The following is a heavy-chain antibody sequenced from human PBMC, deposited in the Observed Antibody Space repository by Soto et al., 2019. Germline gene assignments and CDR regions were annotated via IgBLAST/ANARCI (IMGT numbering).Heavy chain of an antibody. CDR1: GGSISDVF. CDR3: ARHGLTAYMAYYFDF. D-gene: IGHD3-16*01. J-gene: IGHJ4*02. CDR2: VSHSGAT. Sequence: SETLSLTCTVPGGSISDVFWSWIRQPPGKGPEWIGYVSHSGATDYNPSLKSRITVSVDTSKNQFSLNLTSVTAADTAVYYCARHGLTAYMAYYFDFWGQGTQVTVSS. V-gene: IGHV4-59*08.